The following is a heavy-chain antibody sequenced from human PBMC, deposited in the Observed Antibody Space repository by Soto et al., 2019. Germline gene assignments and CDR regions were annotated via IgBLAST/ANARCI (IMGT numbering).Heavy chain of an antibody. CDR2: ISYDGSNK. D-gene: IGHD2-2*01. Sequence: GGSLRLSCAASGFTFSSYGMHWVRQAPGKGLEWVAVISYDGSNKYYADSVKGRFTISRDNSKNTLYLQMNSLRAEDTAVYYCAKVSEYQLLSGYYYYGMDVWGQGTTVTVSS. J-gene: IGHJ6*02. CDR3: AKVSEYQLLSGYYYYGMDV. V-gene: IGHV3-30*18. CDR1: GFTFSSYG.